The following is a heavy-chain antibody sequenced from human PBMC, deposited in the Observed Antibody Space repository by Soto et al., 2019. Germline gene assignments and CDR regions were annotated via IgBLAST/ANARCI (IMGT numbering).Heavy chain of an antibody. CDR2: INPNSGGT. Sequence: ASVKVSCKASGYTFTGYYMHWVRQAPGQGLEWMGWINPNSGGTNYAQKFQGWVTMTRDTSISTAYMELSRLRSDDTAVYYCARDLSISTNCTRPVCYYYYGMDVWGQGTTVTVSS. D-gene: IGHD2-2*01. V-gene: IGHV1-2*04. J-gene: IGHJ6*02. CDR3: ARDLSISTNCTRPVCYYYYGMDV. CDR1: GYTFTGYY.